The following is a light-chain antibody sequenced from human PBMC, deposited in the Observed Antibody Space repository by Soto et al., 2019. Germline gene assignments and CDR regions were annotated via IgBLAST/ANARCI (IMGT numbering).Light chain of an antibody. J-gene: IGLJ1*01. CDR2: EVS. V-gene: IGLV2-14*01. Sequence: QSALTQPASVSGSPGQSITISCTGTSSDVGGYNYVSWYQHHPGKAPKLMIYEVSNRPSGVSNRFSGSKSANTASLTISGLQADDEAHYYCTSYTSDNRSYVFGTGTKLTVL. CDR3: TSYTSDNRSYV. CDR1: SSDVGGYNY.